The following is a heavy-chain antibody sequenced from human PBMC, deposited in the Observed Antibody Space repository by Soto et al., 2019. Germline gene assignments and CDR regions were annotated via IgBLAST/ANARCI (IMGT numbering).Heavy chain of an antibody. V-gene: IGHV3-33*06. Sequence: QVQLVESGGGVVQPGTSLRLSCAASGFTFSHYGIHWVRQAPGKGLEWVAVTWSGGRGEYYADSVRGRFTISRDNSKTTVYLQMKSLRGEDTVVYYCAKDDDTWSHYSLLDFRGQGTLVTVSS. J-gene: IGHJ4*02. CDR1: GFTFSHYG. CDR2: TWSGGRGE. CDR3: AKDDDTWSHYSLLDF. D-gene: IGHD3-10*01.